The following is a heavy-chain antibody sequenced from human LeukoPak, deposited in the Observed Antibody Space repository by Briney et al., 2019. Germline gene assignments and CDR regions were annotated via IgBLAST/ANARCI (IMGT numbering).Heavy chain of an antibody. Sequence: SETLSLTCTVSGGSISSYYWSWIRQPPGKGLEWIGYIYYSGSTNYNPSLKSRVTISIDTSKKQFSLKLSSVTAADTAVYYCARQNTGNWFDPWGQGTLVTVSS. V-gene: IGHV4-59*08. CDR1: GGSISSYY. CDR2: IYYSGST. CDR3: ARQNTGNWFDP. J-gene: IGHJ5*02. D-gene: IGHD4-17*01.